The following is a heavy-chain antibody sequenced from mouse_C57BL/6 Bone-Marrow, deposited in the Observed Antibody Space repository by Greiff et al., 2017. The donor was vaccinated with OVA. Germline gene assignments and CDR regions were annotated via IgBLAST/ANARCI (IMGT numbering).Heavy chain of an antibody. CDR1: GYTFTSYW. J-gene: IGHJ4*01. CDR3: ARAYYGSSYYAMDY. V-gene: IGHV1-64*01. D-gene: IGHD1-1*01. Sequence: QVQLKQSGAELVKPGASVKLSCKASGYTFTSYWMHWVKQRPGQGLEWIGMIHPNSGSTNYNEKFKSKATLTVDKSSSTAYMQLSSLTSEDSAVYYCARAYYGSSYYAMDYWGQGTSVTVSS. CDR2: IHPNSGST.